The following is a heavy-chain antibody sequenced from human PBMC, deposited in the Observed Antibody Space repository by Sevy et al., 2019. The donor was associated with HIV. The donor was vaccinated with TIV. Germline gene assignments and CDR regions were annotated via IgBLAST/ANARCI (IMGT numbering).Heavy chain of an antibody. CDR3: ASPGYCSSTSCFEYFQH. J-gene: IGHJ1*01. V-gene: IGHV4-39*01. CDR1: GGSISSSSYY. Sequence: SETLSLTCTVSGGSISSSSYYWGWIRQPPGKGLEWIGSIYYSGSTYYNPSLKSRVTISVDTSKNQFSLKLSSVTAADTAVYYCASPGYCSSTSCFEYFQHWGQRTLVTVSS. CDR2: IYYSGST. D-gene: IGHD2-2*01.